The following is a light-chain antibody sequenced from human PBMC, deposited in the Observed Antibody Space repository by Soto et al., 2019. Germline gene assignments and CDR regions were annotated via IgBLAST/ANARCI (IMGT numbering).Light chain of an antibody. Sequence: EIVMTQSPATLSVSPGERVTLSCRASQSVSNNLAWYQQKPGQAPRRLIYGATATATGIPARFSGSGSGTEFTLTISSLQSEDFAVYYCQQHNDGPRTFGGGTKVEIK. CDR3: QQHNDGPRT. CDR1: QSVSNN. J-gene: IGKJ4*01. V-gene: IGKV3-15*01. CDR2: GAT.